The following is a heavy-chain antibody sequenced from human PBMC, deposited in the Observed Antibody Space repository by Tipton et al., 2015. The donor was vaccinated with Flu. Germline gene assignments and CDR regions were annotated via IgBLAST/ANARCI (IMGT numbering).Heavy chain of an antibody. Sequence: SLRLSCAASGFTFSDYYMSWIRQLPGKGLEWVSHISSSGPTINYADSVKGRFTISRDNAKNSLYLQMNGLTVDDTAVYYCVRKGFGDYWGQGILVTVSS. D-gene: IGHD3-10*01. CDR2: ISSSGPTI. CDR3: VRKGFGDY. CDR1: GFTFSDYY. J-gene: IGHJ4*02. V-gene: IGHV3-11*04.